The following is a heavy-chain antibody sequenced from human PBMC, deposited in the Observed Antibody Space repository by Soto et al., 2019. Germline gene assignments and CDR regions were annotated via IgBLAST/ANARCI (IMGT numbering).Heavy chain of an antibody. V-gene: IGHV4-59*01. CDR1: GGPLSINY. Sequence: PSETLSLTCTVSGGPLSINYWSWIRQPPGKGLEWIGYIYYSGTTNYNPSLESRVTISADTSKNEFSLKLSSVTTADTAVYFCAREGNLGRWIQPLDSWGQGTLVTVSS. CDR2: IYYSGTT. J-gene: IGHJ4*02. CDR3: AREGNLGRWIQPLDS. D-gene: IGHD2-2*03.